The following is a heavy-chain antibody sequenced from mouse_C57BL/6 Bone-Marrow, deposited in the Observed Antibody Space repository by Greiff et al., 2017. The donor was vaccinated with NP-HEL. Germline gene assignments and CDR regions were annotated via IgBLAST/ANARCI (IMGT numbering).Heavy chain of an antibody. CDR3: ARDYYGSSLWYFDV. D-gene: IGHD1-1*01. V-gene: IGHV15-2*01. CDR2: ILPSIGRT. CDR1: DSEVFPIAY. J-gene: IGHJ1*03. Sequence: QVQLQQSGSELRSPGSSVKLSCKDFDSEVFPIAYMSWVRQKPGHGFEWIGGILPSIGRTIYGEKFEDKATLDADTLSNTAYLELNSLTSEDSAIYYCARDYYGSSLWYFDVWGTGTTVTVSS.